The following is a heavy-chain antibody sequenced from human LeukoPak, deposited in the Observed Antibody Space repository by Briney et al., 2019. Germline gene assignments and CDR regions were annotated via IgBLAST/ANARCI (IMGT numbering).Heavy chain of an antibody. J-gene: IGHJ4*02. CDR1: GFTFSIYG. Sequence: PGGSLRLSCAASGFTFSIYGMSWVRQAPGKGLEWLSVITGSSTTIVDADSVRGRFTISRDNSKNTLYLQMNSLRAEDTAVYYCAKPYSYGSGSYDFWGQGTLVTVSS. D-gene: IGHD3-10*01. CDR3: AKPYSYGSGSYDF. V-gene: IGHV3-23*01. CDR2: ITGSSTTI.